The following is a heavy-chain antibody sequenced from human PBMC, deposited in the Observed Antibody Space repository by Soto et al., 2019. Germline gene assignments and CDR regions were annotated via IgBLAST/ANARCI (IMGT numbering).Heavy chain of an antibody. CDR3: ARAEYPSGWYFMGIDY. Sequence: QVQLVESGGGVVQPGKSLRLSCAASGFTLSSFAMHWVRQAPGKGLEWVAVTSSDGSKEYYADSVKGRFTISRDNSKNTLYLQMNSLRADDTAVFYCARAEYPSGWYFMGIDYWGQGTLVTVSS. CDR2: TSSDGSKE. D-gene: IGHD6-19*01. CDR1: GFTLSSFA. V-gene: IGHV3-30*04. J-gene: IGHJ4*02.